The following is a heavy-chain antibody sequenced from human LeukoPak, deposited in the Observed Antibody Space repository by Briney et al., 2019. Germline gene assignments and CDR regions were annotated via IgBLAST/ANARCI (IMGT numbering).Heavy chain of an antibody. Sequence: GASVKVSCKASGYTFTGYYMHWVRQAPGQGLEWMGWINPNSGGTNYAQKFQGRVTMTRDTPISTAYMELSRLRSDDTAVYYCARSPYYDSSGYYYPDPWGQGTLVTVSS. D-gene: IGHD3-22*01. CDR3: ARSPYYDSSGYYYPDP. CDR1: GYTFTGYY. J-gene: IGHJ5*02. V-gene: IGHV1-2*02. CDR2: INPNSGGT.